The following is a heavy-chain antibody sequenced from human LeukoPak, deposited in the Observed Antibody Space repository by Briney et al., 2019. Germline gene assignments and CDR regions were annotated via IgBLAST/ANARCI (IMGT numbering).Heavy chain of an antibody. V-gene: IGHV3-21*04. D-gene: IGHD5-12*01. CDR3: VKDRYSAYDPFLDF. CDR2: ISSSSSYI. Sequence: GGSLRLSCAASGFTFSSYSMNWVRQAPGKGLEWVSSISSSSSYIYYADSVKGRFTISRDNSKNTLYLQMSSLRAEDTAVYYCVKDRYSAYDPFLDFWGQGTLVTVSS. CDR1: GFTFSSYS. J-gene: IGHJ4*02.